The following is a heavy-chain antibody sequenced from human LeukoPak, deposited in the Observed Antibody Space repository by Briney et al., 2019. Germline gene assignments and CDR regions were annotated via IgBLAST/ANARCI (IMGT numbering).Heavy chain of an antibody. CDR1: GYTFTSYY. J-gene: IGHJ4*02. Sequence: ASVKVSCKASGYTFTSYYMHWVRQAPGQGLEWMGISNPSGGSTSYAQKFQGRVTMTRDTSTSTVYMELSSLRSEDTAVYYCAREGDYGSGSYYPTLDYWGQGTLVTVSS. V-gene: IGHV1-46*01. CDR3: AREGDYGSGSYYPTLDY. CDR2: SNPSGGST. D-gene: IGHD3-10*01.